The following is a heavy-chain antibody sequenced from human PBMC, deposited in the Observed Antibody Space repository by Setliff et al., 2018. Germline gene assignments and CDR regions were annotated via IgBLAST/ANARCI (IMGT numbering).Heavy chain of an antibody. J-gene: IGHJ4*02. Sequence: GGSLRLSCAASGFTFSNFAMTWVRQAPGKGLEWVSGIRGSGDRTYYADSVKGRFTISRDNSKNTLYLQMNSLRAGDTAIYYCAKIWGAYCTGNRCHSAPPHWDNWGQGTLVTVSS. CDR2: IRGSGDRT. CDR1: GFTFSNFA. V-gene: IGHV3-23*01. CDR3: AKIWGAYCTGNRCHSAPPHWDN. D-gene: IGHD2-15*01.